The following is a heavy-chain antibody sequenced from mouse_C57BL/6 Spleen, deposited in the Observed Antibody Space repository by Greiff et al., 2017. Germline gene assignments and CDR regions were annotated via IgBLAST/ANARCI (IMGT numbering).Heavy chain of an antibody. CDR3: ARYGYYGSSPWAKDY. D-gene: IGHD1-1*01. V-gene: IGHV7-3*01. Sequence: EVQLVESGGGLVQPGGSLSLSCAASGFTFTDYYMSWVRQPPGKALEWLGFIRNKANGYPTEYSASVKGRFTISRDNSQSILYLQRNALRAEDSATYYCARYGYYGSSPWAKDYWGQGTSVTVSS. CDR1: GFTFTDYY. CDR2: IRNKANGYPT. J-gene: IGHJ4*01.